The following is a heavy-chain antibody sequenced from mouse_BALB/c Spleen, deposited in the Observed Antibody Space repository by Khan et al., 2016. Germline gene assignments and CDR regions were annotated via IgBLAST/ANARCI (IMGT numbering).Heavy chain of an antibody. V-gene: IGHV3-1*02. Sequence: VQLKQSGPDLVKPSQSLSLTCTVTGYSITSGYSWHWIRQFPGNKLEWIGYIHYSGSTNYNPSLKSRISITRDTSKNHFFLQLNSVTTEDTATYYCMVNHYYGDGYWDQGTTLTVSS. CDR2: IHYSGST. CDR3: MVNHYYGDGY. J-gene: IGHJ2*01. CDR1: GYSITSGYS. D-gene: IGHD1-2*01.